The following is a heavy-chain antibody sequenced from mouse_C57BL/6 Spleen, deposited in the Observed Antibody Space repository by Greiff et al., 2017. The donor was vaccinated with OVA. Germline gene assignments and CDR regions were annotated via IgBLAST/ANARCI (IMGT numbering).Heavy chain of an antibody. D-gene: IGHD2-3*01. CDR2: INYDGSST. CDR3: ARTRVYDGYYYWYFDV. Sequence: KLVESEGGLVQPGSSMKLSCTASGFTFSDYYMAWVRQVPEKGLEWVANINYDGSSTYYLDSLKSRFIISRDNAKNILYLQMSSLKSEDTATYYCARTRVYDGYYYWYFDVWGTGTTVTVSS. CDR1: GFTFSDYY. V-gene: IGHV5-16*01. J-gene: IGHJ1*03.